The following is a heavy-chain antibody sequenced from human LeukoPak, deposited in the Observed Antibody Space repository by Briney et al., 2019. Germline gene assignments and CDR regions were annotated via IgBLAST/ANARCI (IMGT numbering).Heavy chain of an antibody. CDR2: LNPTGDT. V-gene: IGHV4-34*01. Sequence: SETLSLTCAVYGTSFSGYCWSWIRQPPGKGLEWIGELNPTGDTNYNSSLKSRVMISIDTSKNQFSLRLTSVTAADTAMYYCARISFGGFIVAQDYWGQGTLVAVSS. CDR3: ARISFGGFIVAQDY. D-gene: IGHD3-16*02. J-gene: IGHJ4*02. CDR1: GTSFSGYC.